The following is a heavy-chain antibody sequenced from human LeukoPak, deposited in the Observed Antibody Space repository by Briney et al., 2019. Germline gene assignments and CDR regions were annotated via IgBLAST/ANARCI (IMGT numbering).Heavy chain of an antibody. CDR3: ASLLAAAGRYYFDY. CDR1: GFTFSDYY. V-gene: IGHV3-11*01. J-gene: IGHJ4*02. Sequence: PGGSLRLYCAATGFTFSDYYMSWIRQAPGKGLEWVSYISSSGSTIYYADSVKGRFTISRDNAKNSLYLQMNSLRAEDTAVYYCASLLAAAGRYYFDYWGQGTLVTVSS. CDR2: ISSSGSTI. D-gene: IGHD6-13*01.